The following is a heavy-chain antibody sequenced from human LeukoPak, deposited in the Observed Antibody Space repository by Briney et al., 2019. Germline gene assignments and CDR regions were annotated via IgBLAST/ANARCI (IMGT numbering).Heavy chain of an antibody. CDR1: GYRFNVYW. V-gene: IGHV5-51*01. Sequence: GESLKISCKASGYRFNVYWIGWVRQMPGKGLEWMGIIYPGDSETIYSPSFQGQVTISADKSISTAYLQWSSLKASDTAIYYCARHVGDCTSTTCYTGPLDYWGQGTLVTVSS. CDR3: ARHVGDCTSTTCYTGPLDY. D-gene: IGHD2-2*02. J-gene: IGHJ4*02. CDR2: IYPGDSET.